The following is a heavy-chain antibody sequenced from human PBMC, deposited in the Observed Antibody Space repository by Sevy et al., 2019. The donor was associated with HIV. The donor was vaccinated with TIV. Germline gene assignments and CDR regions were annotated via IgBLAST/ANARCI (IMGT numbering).Heavy chain of an antibody. J-gene: IGHJ4*02. Sequence: GESLKISCAASGFTVSSNYMSWVRQAPGKGLEWVSVIYSGGSTYYADTVKGRFTISRDNSKNTLYLQMNSLRAEDTAVYYCARESSWGGFDYWGQGTLVTVSS. CDR1: GFTVSSNY. D-gene: IGHD3-16*01. CDR3: ARESSWGGFDY. V-gene: IGHV3-53*01. CDR2: IYSGGST.